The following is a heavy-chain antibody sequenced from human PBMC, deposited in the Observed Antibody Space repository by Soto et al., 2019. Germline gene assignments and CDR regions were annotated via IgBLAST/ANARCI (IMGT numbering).Heavy chain of an antibody. CDR3: ARGLYGDPYYYYGMDV. J-gene: IGHJ6*02. Sequence: EASVKVSCKASGYTFTGYYMHWVRQAPGQGLEWMGWINPNSGGTNYAQKFQGRVTMTRDTSISTAYMELSRLRSDDTAVYYCARGLYGDPYYYYGMDVWGQGTTVTVSS. CDR1: GYTFTGYY. D-gene: IGHD4-17*01. CDR2: INPNSGGT. V-gene: IGHV1-2*02.